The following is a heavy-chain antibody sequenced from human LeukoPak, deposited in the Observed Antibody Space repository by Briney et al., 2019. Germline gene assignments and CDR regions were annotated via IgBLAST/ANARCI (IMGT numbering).Heavy chain of an antibody. V-gene: IGHV3-23*01. CDR1: GFTFSTYA. CDR3: ARDGGDTAITLGYYGMDV. D-gene: IGHD5-18*01. J-gene: IGHJ6*02. Sequence: GGSLRLSCAASGFTFSTYAMTWVRQAPGKGLEWVSGISGGGSYTYYADSVKGRLTISRDNSKNTLSLQMNSLRAEDTAVYYCARDGGDTAITLGYYGMDVWGQGTTVTVSS. CDR2: ISGGGSYT.